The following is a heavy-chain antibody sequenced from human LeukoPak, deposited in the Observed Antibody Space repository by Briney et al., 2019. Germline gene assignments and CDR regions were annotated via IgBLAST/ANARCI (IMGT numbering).Heavy chain of an antibody. CDR2: IKQDGSEK. V-gene: IGHV3-7*01. CDR1: GFTFSSYW. D-gene: IGHD3-9*01. J-gene: IGHJ4*02. CDR3: VRDYENLTGSKTRFHY. Sequence: GGSLRLSCAASGFTFSSYWMSWVRQAPGKGLEWVANIKQDGSEKYYVDSVKGRFTISRDNAKNSLYLQMNSLRAEDTAVYYCVRDYENLTGSKTRFHYWGQGTLVTVSS.